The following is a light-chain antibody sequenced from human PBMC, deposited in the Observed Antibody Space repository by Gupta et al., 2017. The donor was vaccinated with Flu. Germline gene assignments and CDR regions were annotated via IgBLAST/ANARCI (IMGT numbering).Light chain of an antibody. V-gene: IGKV3-20*01. Sequence: ATLSGRAGQSVSNRCLSWYQQRPGQAPILLIYDASTRATGIPDRFSVSRSGTDFTLTISRLEPEDFAVYYCQQYDSSRDIFTFGPGTKVDSK. CDR2: DAS. CDR1: QSVSNRC. J-gene: IGKJ3*01. CDR3: QQYDSSRDIFT.